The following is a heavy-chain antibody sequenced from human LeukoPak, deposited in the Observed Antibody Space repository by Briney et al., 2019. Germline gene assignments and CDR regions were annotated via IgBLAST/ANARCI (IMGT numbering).Heavy chain of an antibody. CDR2: IYSGGST. D-gene: IGHD4-23*01. Sequence: GGSLRLSCAASGFTVSSNYMSWVRQAPGKGLEWVSVIYSGGSTYYADSVKGRFTISRDSSKNTLYLQMNSLRAEDTAVYYCARDQPDYGGTGIDYWGQGTLVTVSS. V-gene: IGHV3-53*01. CDR1: GFTVSSNY. CDR3: ARDQPDYGGTGIDY. J-gene: IGHJ4*02.